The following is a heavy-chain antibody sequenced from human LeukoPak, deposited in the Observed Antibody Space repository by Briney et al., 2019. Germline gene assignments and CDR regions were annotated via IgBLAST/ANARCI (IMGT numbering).Heavy chain of an antibody. CDR2: IIPILGIA. V-gene: IGHV1-69*04. CDR1: GGTFSSYA. Sequence: GASVKVSCKASGGTFSSYAISWVRQAPGQGLEWMGRIIPILGIANYAQKFQGRVTMTRDTSTSTVYMELSSLRSEDTAVYYCASSLNVGATGYWGQGTLVTVSS. D-gene: IGHD1-26*01. CDR3: ASSLNVGATGY. J-gene: IGHJ4*02.